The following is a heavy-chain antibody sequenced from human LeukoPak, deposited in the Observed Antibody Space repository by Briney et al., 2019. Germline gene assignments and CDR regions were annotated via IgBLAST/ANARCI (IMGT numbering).Heavy chain of an antibody. CDR2: ISYDGSNK. CDR3: AKDYGDYAWFFDD. D-gene: IGHD4-17*01. J-gene: IGHJ4*02. Sequence: HPGGSLRLSCAASGFTFSTYAMHWVRQAPGKGLEWVALISYDGSNKDYADSVKGRFTISRDNSKNTLYLQMNSLRAGETAMYYCAKDYGDYAWFFDDWGQGTLATVSS. V-gene: IGHV3-30-3*02. CDR1: GFTFSTYA.